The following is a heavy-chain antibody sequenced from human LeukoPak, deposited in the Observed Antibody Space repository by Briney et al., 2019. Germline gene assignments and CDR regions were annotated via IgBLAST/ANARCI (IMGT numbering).Heavy chain of an antibody. J-gene: IGHJ4*02. CDR2: ISWNSGSI. D-gene: IGHD6-19*01. V-gene: IGHV3-9*01. CDR1: GFTFDDYA. CDR3: AKDRRLQWLVGLFDY. Sequence: AGGSLRHSCAASGFTFDDYAMHWVRQAPGKGLEWVSGISWNSGSIGYADSVKGRFTISRDNAKNSLYLQMNSLRAEDTALYYCAKDRRLQWLVGLFDYWGQGTLVTVSS.